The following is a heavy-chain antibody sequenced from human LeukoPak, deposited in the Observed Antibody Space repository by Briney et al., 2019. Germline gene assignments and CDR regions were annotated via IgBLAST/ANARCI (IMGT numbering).Heavy chain of an antibody. CDR3: ARVKVVGGNYMDV. CDR1: GFPFSSYA. V-gene: IGHV4-39*07. D-gene: IGHD2-15*01. CDR2: IYYSGST. Sequence: GSLRLSCAASGFPFSSYAMHWVRQAPGKGLEWIGSIYYSGSTYYNPSLKSRVTISVDTSKNQFSLKLSSVTAADTAVYYCARVKVVGGNYMDVWGKGTTVTVSS. J-gene: IGHJ6*03.